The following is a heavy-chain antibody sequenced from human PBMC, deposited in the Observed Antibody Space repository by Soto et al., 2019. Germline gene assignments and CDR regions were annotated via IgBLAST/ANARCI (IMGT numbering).Heavy chain of an antibody. CDR3: AASRAYDSSDYSGFNYGMDV. V-gene: IGHV3-9*01. Sequence: EVQRVESGGGLVQPGRSLRLSCAASGFTFDDYAMHWVRQVPGKGLQWVSGLSWNGVTIGYAASVKGRFTISRDNAKKSLFLQMNGVRPDDTALYYCAASRAYDSSDYSGFNYGMDVWGLGNTVTVS. CDR2: LSWNGVTI. D-gene: IGHD3-22*01. CDR1: GFTFDDYA. J-gene: IGHJ6*02.